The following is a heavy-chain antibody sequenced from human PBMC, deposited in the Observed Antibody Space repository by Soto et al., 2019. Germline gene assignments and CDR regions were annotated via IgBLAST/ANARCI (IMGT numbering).Heavy chain of an antibody. J-gene: IGHJ4*02. CDR1: GFTFSSYG. Sequence: QVQLVESGGGVVQPGRSLRLSCAASGFTFSSYGMHWVRQAPGKGLEWVAVIWLDGSNKYYADSVKGRFTISRDNSKNTLYLQMNSLRAEDPAVYYCAGSFGSGSSNFDYWGQGTLVTVSS. V-gene: IGHV3-33*01. D-gene: IGHD3-10*01. CDR3: AGSFGSGSSNFDY. CDR2: IWLDGSNK.